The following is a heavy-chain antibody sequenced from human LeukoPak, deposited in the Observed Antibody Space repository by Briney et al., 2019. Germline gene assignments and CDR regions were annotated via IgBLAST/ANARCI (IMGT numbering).Heavy chain of an antibody. CDR3: VRDMTTVTTCYLQY. Sequence: GGSLRLSCAASGFTFSSYSMNWVRRAPGKGLEWVPSISSTSRHNYYADSVKGRFTISRDNAKNSLFLQMNSLRAEDTAVYYCVRDMTTVTTCYLQYWGQGTLVTVSS. J-gene: IGHJ1*01. CDR2: ISSTSRHN. CDR1: GFTFSSYS. D-gene: IGHD4-17*01. V-gene: IGHV3-21*01.